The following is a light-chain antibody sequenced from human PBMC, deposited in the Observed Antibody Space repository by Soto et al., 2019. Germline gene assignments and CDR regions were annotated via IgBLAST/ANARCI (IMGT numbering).Light chain of an antibody. J-gene: IGLJ3*02. CDR3: AAWDERLKRWM. CDR2: GDN. Sequence: QSVLIQPPSVSGTPGQRVIISCSGSSANIGSNSANWYQQLPGTAPGLLIYGDNKRPSRVPDRFSGSKSGTSASLAISGLQSGDEADYYCAAWDERLKRWMFGGGTKVTVL. V-gene: IGLV1-44*01. CDR1: SANIGSNS.